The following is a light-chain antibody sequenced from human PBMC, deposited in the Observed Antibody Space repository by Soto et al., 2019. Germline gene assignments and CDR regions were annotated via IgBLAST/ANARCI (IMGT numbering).Light chain of an antibody. J-gene: IGKJ1*01. CDR3: QQNHIYST. Sequence: DIQMTQSPSTLSASVGDRVTITCRASESINSWLAWFQQKPGKAPKLLIFRASTLESGVPSRFSGSGSGTEYPFTIRSLQPNDFTHNHCQQNHIYSTFGQVTKVEIK. CDR2: RAS. V-gene: IGKV1-5*03. CDR1: ESINSW.